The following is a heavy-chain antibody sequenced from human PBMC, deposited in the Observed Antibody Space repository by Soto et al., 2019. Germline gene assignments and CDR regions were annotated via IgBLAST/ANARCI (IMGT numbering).Heavy chain of an antibody. CDR1: GGTFSSYA. CDR2: IIPIFGTA. Sequence: ASVKVSCKASGGTFSSYAISWVRQAPGQGLEWMGGIIPIFGTANYAQKFQGRVTITADKSTSTAYMELSSLRSEDTAVYYCASSTYYYDSSGYYHFDYWGQGILVTVSS. J-gene: IGHJ4*02. CDR3: ASSTYYYDSSGYYHFDY. V-gene: IGHV1-69*06. D-gene: IGHD3-22*01.